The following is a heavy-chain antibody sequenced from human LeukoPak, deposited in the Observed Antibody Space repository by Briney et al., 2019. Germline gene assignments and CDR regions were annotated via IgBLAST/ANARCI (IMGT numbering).Heavy chain of an antibody. CDR3: TRESGAFSPFGF. CDR2: VHLSGAT. CDR1: GGSITTTNW. D-gene: IGHD1-26*01. J-gene: IGHJ4*02. V-gene: IGHV4-4*02. Sequence: RPSGTLSLTCAVSGGSITTTNWWSWVRQPPGKGLEWIGEVHLSGATNYNLSLESRVSMSIDKSKNHLSLEVTSVTAADTAIYYCTRESGAFSPFGFWGQGTLVTVSS.